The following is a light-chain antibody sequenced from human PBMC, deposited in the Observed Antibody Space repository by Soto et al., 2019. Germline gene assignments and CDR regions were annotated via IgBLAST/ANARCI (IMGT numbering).Light chain of an antibody. V-gene: IGLV2-14*01. CDR1: SSDIGGYNF. CDR2: DVR. Sequence: QSALTQPASVSGSPGQSITISCTGTSSDIGGYNFVSWYQQHPGKAPKLLIYDVRNRPSGVSNRFSGSKSGNTASLTISGLQAEDEADYYCNSYRTISTYVFGTGTKGTVL. J-gene: IGLJ1*01. CDR3: NSYRTISTYV.